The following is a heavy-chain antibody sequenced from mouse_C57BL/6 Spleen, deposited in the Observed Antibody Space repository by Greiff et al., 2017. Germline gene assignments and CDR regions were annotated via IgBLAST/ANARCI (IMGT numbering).Heavy chain of an antibody. CDR2: INYDGSST. CDR1: GFTFSDYY. V-gene: IGHV5-16*01. J-gene: IGHJ4*01. Sequence: VQLVESEGGLVQPGSSMKLSCTASGFTFSDYYMAWVRQVPEKGLEWVANINYDGSSTYYLDSLKSRFIISRDNAKNILYLQMSSLKSEDTATYYCARDDLYAMDYWGQGTSVTVSS. CDR3: ARDDLYAMDY.